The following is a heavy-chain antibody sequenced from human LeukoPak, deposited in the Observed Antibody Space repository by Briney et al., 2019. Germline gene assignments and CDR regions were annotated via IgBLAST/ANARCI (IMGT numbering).Heavy chain of an antibody. CDR1: ELTFSAYS. V-gene: IGHV3-48*02. Sequence: PGGSLRLSCTVSELTFSAYSMQWVRQAPGKGLEYISYVSSGGSVMYYADSVKGRFTISRDNAKNSVYLLMNSLRDEDTAIYYWMIAADGGYDYWGQGALVTVSS. CDR3: MIAADGGYDY. J-gene: IGHJ4*02. D-gene: IGHD6-25*01. CDR2: VSSGGSVM.